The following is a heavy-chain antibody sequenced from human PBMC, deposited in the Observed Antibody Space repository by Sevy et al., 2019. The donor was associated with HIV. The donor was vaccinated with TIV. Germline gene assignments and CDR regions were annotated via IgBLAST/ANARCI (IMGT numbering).Heavy chain of an antibody. V-gene: IGHV3-64*02. Sequence: GGSLRLSCAASGLTFSSYVMHWARQAPGKGLESVSAISSTGGNTYYIDSVKGRFTISRDNSKNTLYLQMDSLRVEDMAVHYCVRRGTAGSYDYWGQGALVTVSS. CDR2: ISSTGGNT. D-gene: IGHD1-26*01. CDR3: VRRGTAGSYDY. J-gene: IGHJ4*02. CDR1: GLTFSSYV.